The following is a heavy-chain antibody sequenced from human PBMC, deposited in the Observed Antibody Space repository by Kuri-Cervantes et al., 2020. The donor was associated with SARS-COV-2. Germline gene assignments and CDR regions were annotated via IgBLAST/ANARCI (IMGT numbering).Heavy chain of an antibody. J-gene: IGHJ4*02. V-gene: IGHV4-59*10. CDR3: ARQGSYYYDSSGYFFFDY. Sequence: SETLSLTCAVYGGSISSYYWSWIRQPAGKGLEWIGRIYTSGSTNYNPSLKSRVTMSVDTSKNQFSLKLSSVTAADTAVYYCARQGSYYYDSSGYFFFDYWGQGTLVTVSS. CDR1: GGSISSYY. D-gene: IGHD3-22*01. CDR2: IYTSGST.